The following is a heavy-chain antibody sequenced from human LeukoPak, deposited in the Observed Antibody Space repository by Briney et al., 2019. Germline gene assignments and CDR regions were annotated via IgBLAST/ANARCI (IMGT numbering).Heavy chain of an antibody. CDR3: ARVWSDYGDYVLDY. D-gene: IGHD4-17*01. CDR1: GGSISSYY. V-gene: IGHV4-4*07. CDR2: IYTSGST. Sequence: PSETLSLTCTVSGGSISSYYWSWIRQPAGKGLEWIGRIYTSGSTNHNPSLKSRVTMSVDTSKNQSSLKLSSVTAADTAVYYCARVWSDYGDYVLDYWGQGTLVTVSS. J-gene: IGHJ4*02.